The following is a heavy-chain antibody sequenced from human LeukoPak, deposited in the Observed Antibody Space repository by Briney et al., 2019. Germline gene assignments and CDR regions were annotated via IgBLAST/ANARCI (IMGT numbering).Heavy chain of an antibody. CDR1: GGSISSGGYY. J-gene: IGHJ4*02. CDR3: ARVGSCSSTSCRDY. Sequence: PSETLSLTCTVSGGSISSGGYYWSWIRQPAGKGLEWIGRIFAGGSTNYNPSLKSRVTISIDTSKTQFSLNLISVTAADTAVYYCARVGSCSSTSCRDYWGQGTLVTVSS. CDR2: IFAGGST. V-gene: IGHV4-61*02. D-gene: IGHD2-2*01.